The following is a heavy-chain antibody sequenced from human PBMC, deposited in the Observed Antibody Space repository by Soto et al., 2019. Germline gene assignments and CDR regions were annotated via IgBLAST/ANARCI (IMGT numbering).Heavy chain of an antibody. V-gene: IGHV3-21*01. Sequence: GGSLRLSGVGSGFTFITYSITWVRQAPGKGLEWVSSISSRSDIYYADSVKGRFTISRDNAKNSVSLQMNSLRAEDTAVYYCAREYTAWPLAYGLDVWGQGTTVTVSS. CDR3: AREYTAWPLAYGLDV. D-gene: IGHD2-2*02. CDR1: GFTFITYS. J-gene: IGHJ6*02. CDR2: ISSRSDI.